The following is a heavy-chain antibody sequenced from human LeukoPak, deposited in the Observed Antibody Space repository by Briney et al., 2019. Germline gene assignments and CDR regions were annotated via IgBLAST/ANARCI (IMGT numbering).Heavy chain of an antibody. D-gene: IGHD2-21*01. J-gene: IGHJ4*02. CDR1: GFTFRSHA. CDR2: IYENGGTT. Sequence: GGSPRLSCVGSGFTFRSHAMSWVRQAPEKGLEFVSGIYENGGTTYYADSVKGRFSISRDNSKNTLYLQMDSLRGEDTAVYYCAKDFRIGYSAHFDYWGQGALVTVSS. V-gene: IGHV3-23*01. CDR3: AKDFRIGYSAHFDY.